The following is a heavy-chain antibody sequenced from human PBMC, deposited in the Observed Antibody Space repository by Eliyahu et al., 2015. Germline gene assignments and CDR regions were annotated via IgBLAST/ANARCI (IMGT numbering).Heavy chain of an antibody. Sequence: QVTLRESGPALVKPTQTLTLTCTFSGFSFSISGMCVSWIRQPPGKALEWLARIDWDDDKYYSTSLKTRLTISKDTSENQVVLTMTNMDPVDTATYYCARTVTTSYYYYGMDVWGQGTTVTVSS. CDR3: ARTVTTSYYYYGMDV. D-gene: IGHD4-11*01. J-gene: IGHJ6*02. CDR1: GFSFSISGMC. V-gene: IGHV2-70*15. CDR2: IDWDDDK.